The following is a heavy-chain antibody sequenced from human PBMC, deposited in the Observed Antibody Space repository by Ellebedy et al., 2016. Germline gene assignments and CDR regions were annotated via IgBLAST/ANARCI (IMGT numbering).Heavy chain of an antibody. CDR2: IIPIFGTA. CDR3: ARFGGLLESWFNP. V-gene: IGHV1-69*13. CDR1: GGTFSIYA. J-gene: IGHJ5*02. D-gene: IGHD3-10*01. Sequence: SVKVSXXASGGTFSIYAISWVRQAPGQGLEWMGGIIPIFGTANYAQKFQGRVTITADESTSTAYMELSSLRSEDTAVYYCARFGGLLESWFNPWGQGTLVTVSS.